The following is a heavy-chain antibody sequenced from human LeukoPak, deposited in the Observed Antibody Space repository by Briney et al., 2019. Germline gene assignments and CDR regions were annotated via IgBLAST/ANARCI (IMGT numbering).Heavy chain of an antibody. CDR2: IYYSGST. Sequence: SETLSLTCTVSGGSISSSSYYWGWIRQPPGKGLEWIGSIYYSGSTYYNPSLKSRVTISVDTSKNQFSLKLSSVTAADTAVYYCARLRGPAAFYYYYMDVWGKGTTVTVSS. J-gene: IGHJ6*03. CDR1: GGSISSSSYY. V-gene: IGHV4-39*01. CDR3: ARLRGPAAFYYYYMDV. D-gene: IGHD2-2*01.